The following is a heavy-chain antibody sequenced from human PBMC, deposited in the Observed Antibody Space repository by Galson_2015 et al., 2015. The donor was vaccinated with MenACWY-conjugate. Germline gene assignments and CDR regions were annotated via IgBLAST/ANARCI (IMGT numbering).Heavy chain of an antibody. CDR2: INAGNGNT. V-gene: IGHV1-3*01. D-gene: IGHD2-2*01. Sequence: SVKVSCKASGYTFTNYAMHWVRQAPGQRLEWMGWINAGNGNTKYSQKFQGRVTITSDTSASTAYMELSSLRSEDTAVYYCAREIVVAPAASWGDYYYGMDVWGQGTTVPVSS. CDR3: AREIVVAPAASWGDYYYGMDV. J-gene: IGHJ6*02. CDR1: GYTFTNYA.